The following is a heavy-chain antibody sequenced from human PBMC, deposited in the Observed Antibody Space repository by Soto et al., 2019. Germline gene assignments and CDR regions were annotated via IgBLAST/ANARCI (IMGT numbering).Heavy chain of an antibody. D-gene: IGHD2-15*01. J-gene: IGHJ6*02. V-gene: IGHV3-73*02. CDR2: IRTKANSYAT. CDR1: GFTFRGSA. Sequence: EVQLVESGGGLVQPGESLKLSCAASGFTFRGSAMHWVRQASGKGLEWVGRIRTKANSYATAYAASVQGRFTISRDDSKSSAYLQMNSLKTEDKAVYYCTGSLLAYCSGGKCHTDYYYYGMDVWGPGTAVTVSS. CDR3: TGSLLAYCSGGKCHTDYYYYGMDV.